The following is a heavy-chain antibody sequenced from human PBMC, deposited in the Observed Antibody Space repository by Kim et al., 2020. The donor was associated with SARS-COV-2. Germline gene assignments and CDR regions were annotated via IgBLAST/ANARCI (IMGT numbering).Heavy chain of an antibody. V-gene: IGHV6-1*01. CDR3: AREMEVGATTSFDY. J-gene: IGHJ4*02. D-gene: IGHD1-26*01. Sequence: AVYVKSRITNNPDTSKNQFSLQLNSVTPEDTAVYYCAREMEVGATTSFDYWGQGTLVTVSS.